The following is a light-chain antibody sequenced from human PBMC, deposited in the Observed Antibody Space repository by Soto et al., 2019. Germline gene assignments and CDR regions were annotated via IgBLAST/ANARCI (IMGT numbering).Light chain of an antibody. V-gene: IGKV1-5*01. CDR2: DAS. J-gene: IGKJ1*01. Sequence: IQMTQSPSTLSASVRDRVTITCRASHSISTWLAWYQQKPGRAPKLLIYDASTLESGVPSRFSGSGSGTEFTLTITSLQPDDFATYYCQQYSRYSWTFGQGTKIEI. CDR3: QQYSRYSWT. CDR1: HSISTW.